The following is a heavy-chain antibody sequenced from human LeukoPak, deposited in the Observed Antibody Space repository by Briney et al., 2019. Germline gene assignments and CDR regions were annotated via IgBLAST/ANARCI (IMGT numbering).Heavy chain of an antibody. V-gene: IGHV4-39*07. CDR1: GGSIISSSYY. J-gene: IGHJ6*03. CDR3: ARAIVVVPAAMADYYYYMDV. D-gene: IGHD2-2*01. CDR2: IYYSGNT. Sequence: SETLSLTCTVSGGSIISSSYYWGWIRQPPGKGLEWIGSIYYSGNTDYNPSLKSRVTISVDTTKNQFSLKLSSVTAADTAVYYCARAIVVVPAAMADYYYYMDVWGKGTTVTISS.